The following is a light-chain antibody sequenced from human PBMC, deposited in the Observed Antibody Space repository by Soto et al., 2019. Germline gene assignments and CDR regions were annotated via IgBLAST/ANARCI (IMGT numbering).Light chain of an antibody. V-gene: IGLV2-8*01. CDR2: EVV. CDR3: NSYAARNTYF. Sequence: QSVLTQPPSASGSPGQSVTISCTGTKNDIGVYDFVSWYQHHPGKAPRLIIYEVVQRPSGVPDRFSGSKSGNTASLTVSGLQAGVEAVFFSNSYAARNTYFFGGGTRLTVL. J-gene: IGLJ2*01. CDR1: KNDIGVYDF.